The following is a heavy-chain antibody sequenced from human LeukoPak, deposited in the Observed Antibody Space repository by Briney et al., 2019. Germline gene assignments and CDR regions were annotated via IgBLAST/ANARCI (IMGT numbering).Heavy chain of an antibody. CDR3: ARGGERGYCSSTSCRNWYNY. CDR2: TNHSGST. Sequence: PSETLSLTCAVYGGSFSGYYWSWIRQPPGKGLEWIGETNHSGSTNYNPSLKSRVTTSVDTSKNQFSLKLSSVTAADTAVYYCARGGERGYCSSTSCRNWYNYWGQGTLATVSS. V-gene: IGHV4-34*01. CDR1: GGSFSGYY. D-gene: IGHD2-2*01. J-gene: IGHJ4*02.